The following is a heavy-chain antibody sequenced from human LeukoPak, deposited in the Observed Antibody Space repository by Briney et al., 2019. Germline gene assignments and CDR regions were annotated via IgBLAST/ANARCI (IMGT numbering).Heavy chain of an antibody. V-gene: IGHV1-18*01. J-gene: IGHJ4*02. CDR1: GYTLTSYG. D-gene: IGHD3-3*01. Sequence: GASVKVSCKASGYTLTSYGISWVRQAPGQGLEWMGWISAYNGNTNYAQKLQGRVTMTTDTSTSTAYMELRSLRSDDTAVYYCARVTERYDFWSGYYRPLHYFDYWGQGTLVTVSS. CDR2: ISAYNGNT. CDR3: ARVTERYDFWSGYYRPLHYFDY.